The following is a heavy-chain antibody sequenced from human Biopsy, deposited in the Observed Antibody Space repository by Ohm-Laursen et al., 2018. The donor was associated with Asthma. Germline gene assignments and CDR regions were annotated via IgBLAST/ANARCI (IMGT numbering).Heavy chain of an antibody. J-gene: IGHJ3*02. CDR1: GFSFSNFA. CDR2: ISKDASTQ. V-gene: IGHV3-30*01. CDR3: VRDGTDDAFDI. Sequence: SLRLSCTATGFSFSNFAIHCVRQAPGRRREWVGVISKDASTQDYADSVKGRFTMARDNSRNTLVVQMNSLREVDTAVYYCVRDGTDDAFDIWGQGTVVSVSS. D-gene: IGHD1-1*01.